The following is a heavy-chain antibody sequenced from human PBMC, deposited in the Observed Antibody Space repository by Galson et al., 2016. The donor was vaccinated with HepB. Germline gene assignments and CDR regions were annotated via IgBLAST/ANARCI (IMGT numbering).Heavy chain of an antibody. D-gene: IGHD5-24*01. J-gene: IGHJ4*02. CDR3: ARERWYHYIDD. CDR2: IKKAGNEN. Sequence: SLRLSCAASGFTFSSYWMSWVRQAPGKGLEWVANIKKAGNENHYVDSVKGRVTISRDNAKNSLYLQINSLRAEDTALYYCARERWYHYIDDWGLGTLVTVSS. CDR1: GFTFSSYW. V-gene: IGHV3-7*01.